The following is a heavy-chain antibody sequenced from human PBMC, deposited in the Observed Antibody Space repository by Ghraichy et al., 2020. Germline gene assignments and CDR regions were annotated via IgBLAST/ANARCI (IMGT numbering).Heavy chain of an antibody. D-gene: IGHD2-15*01. CDR1: GGSFSGYY. CDR2: INHSGST. CDR3: ARGRRICGGSCYSGYYYYYGMDV. V-gene: IGHV4-34*01. Sequence: ESLNISCAVYGGSFSGYYWSWIRQPPGKGLEWIGEINHSGSTNYNPSLKSRVTISVDTSKNQFSLKLSSVTAADTAVYYCARGRRICGGSCYSGYYYYYGMDVWGQGTTVTVSS. J-gene: IGHJ6*02.